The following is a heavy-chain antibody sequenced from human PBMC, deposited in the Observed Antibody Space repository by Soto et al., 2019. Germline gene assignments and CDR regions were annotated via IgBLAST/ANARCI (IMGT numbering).Heavy chain of an antibody. V-gene: IGHV4-30-4*01. CDR3: ARDVKGYSYGYVPYYYYGMDV. CDR2: IYYSGST. Sequence: SETLSLTCTVSGGSISSGDYYWSWIRQPPGKGLEWIGYIYYSGSTYYNPSLKSRVTISVDTSKNQFSLKLSSVTAADTAVYYCARDVKGYSYGYVPYYYYGMDVWGQGTTVTVSS. J-gene: IGHJ6*02. D-gene: IGHD5-18*01. CDR1: GGSISSGDYY.